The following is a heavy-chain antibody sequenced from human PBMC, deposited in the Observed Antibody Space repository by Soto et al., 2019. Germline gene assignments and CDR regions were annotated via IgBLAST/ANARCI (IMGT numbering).Heavy chain of an antibody. J-gene: IGHJ4*02. CDR1: GFTFSGYW. CDR2: INPDGSIA. D-gene: IGHD1-1*01. Sequence: PGGSLRLSCAASGFTFSGYWMHWVRQAPGEGLVWVSRINPDGSIANYADSVKGRFTISRDNAKNTLFLLMNGLRAEDTAVYYCAKETASFNDHWGQGTLVPVSS. CDR3: AKETASFNDH. V-gene: IGHV3-74*01.